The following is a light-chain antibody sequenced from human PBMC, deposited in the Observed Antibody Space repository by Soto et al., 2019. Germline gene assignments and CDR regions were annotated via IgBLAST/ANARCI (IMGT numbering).Light chain of an antibody. V-gene: IGKV1-5*01. CDR3: QQYNNYPFT. CDR2: DAS. Sequence: DIQMTQFPSTLSASIGDRVTITCRASQSISVWMAWYKQIPGKAPQLLIYDASNLQSGVPSRFSGAGSGTEFTLTVSSLQPHDSATYYCQQYNNYPFTFGPGTTVHIK. CDR1: QSISVW. J-gene: IGKJ3*01.